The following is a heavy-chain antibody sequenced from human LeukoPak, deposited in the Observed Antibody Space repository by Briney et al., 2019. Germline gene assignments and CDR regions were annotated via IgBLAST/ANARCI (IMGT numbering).Heavy chain of an antibody. CDR2: IKPDGSEK. J-gene: IGHJ4*02. V-gene: IGHV3-7*03. D-gene: IGHD4-17*01. Sequence: PGGSLRLSCAASGFTFNNYWINWVRQAPGKGLEWVANIKPDGSEKYYVDSVNGRFTISRDNAKNSLYLQMNSLRAEDTAVYYCARDPHRGGDYDYWGQGTLVTVSS. CDR1: GFTFNNYW. CDR3: ARDPHRGGDYDY.